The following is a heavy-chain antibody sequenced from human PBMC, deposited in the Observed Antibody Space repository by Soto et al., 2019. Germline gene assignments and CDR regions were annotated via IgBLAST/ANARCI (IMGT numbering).Heavy chain of an antibody. CDR1: KSIFTGYG. CDR2: IRFDGTDE. Sequence: PGGSLRLSCAASKSIFTGYGMHWVRQTPGKGLEWVAVIRFDGTDEHYADSVKGRFTISRDNSKNTLYLQMNSLRAEDTAVYYCSRDRGRYSGYDWDYYYYGMDVWGQGTTVTVSS. J-gene: IGHJ6*02. CDR3: SRDRGRYSGYDWDYYYYGMDV. D-gene: IGHD5-12*01. V-gene: IGHV3-30*02.